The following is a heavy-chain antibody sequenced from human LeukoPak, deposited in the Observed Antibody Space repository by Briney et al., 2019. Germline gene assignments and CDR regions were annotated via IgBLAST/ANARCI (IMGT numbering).Heavy chain of an antibody. V-gene: IGHV3-21*01. J-gene: IGHJ4*02. Sequence: GGSLRLSCAASGFTFSSYSMNWVRQAPGKGLEWVSSISSSSSYIYYADSVKGRFTISRDNAKNSLYLQMNSLRAEDTAVYYCARAIRYSGSYPYYFDYWGQGILVTVSS. CDR3: ARAIRYSGSYPYYFDY. CDR1: GFTFSSYS. D-gene: IGHD1-26*01. CDR2: ISSSSSYI.